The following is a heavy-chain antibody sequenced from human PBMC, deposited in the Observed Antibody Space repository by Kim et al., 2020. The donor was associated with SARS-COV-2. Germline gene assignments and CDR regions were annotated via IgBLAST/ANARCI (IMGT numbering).Heavy chain of an antibody. V-gene: IGHV7-4-1*02. Sequence: ASVKVSCKASGYTFTSYAMNWVRQAPGQGLEWMGWINTNTGNPTYAQGFTGRFVFSLDTSVSTAYLQISSLKAEDTAVYYCARKPTTGRVAAAGPGGYYYYGMDVWGQGTTVTVSS. J-gene: IGHJ6*02. CDR2: INTNTGNP. CDR1: GYTFTSYA. CDR3: ARKPTTGRVAAAGPGGYYYYGMDV. D-gene: IGHD6-13*01.